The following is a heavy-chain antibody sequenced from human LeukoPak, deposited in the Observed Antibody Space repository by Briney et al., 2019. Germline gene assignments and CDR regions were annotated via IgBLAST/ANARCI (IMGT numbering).Heavy chain of an antibody. CDR3: ARGNSSSSFDY. CDR1: GGTFSSYA. CDR2: IIPILGIA. Sequence: SVKVSCKASGGTFSSYAISWVRQAPGQGLEWMGRIIPILGIANYAQKFQGRVTITADKSTSTAYMELSSLRSEDTAVYYCARGNSSSSFDYWGQGTLVTVSS. D-gene: IGHD6-13*01. V-gene: IGHV1-69*04. J-gene: IGHJ4*02.